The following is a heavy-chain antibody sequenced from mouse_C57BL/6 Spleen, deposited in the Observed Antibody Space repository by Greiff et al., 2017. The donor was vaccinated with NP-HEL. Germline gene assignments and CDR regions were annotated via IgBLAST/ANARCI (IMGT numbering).Heavy chain of an antibody. V-gene: IGHV1-61*01. D-gene: IGHD2-4*01. CDR2: IYPSDSET. CDR3: ARNLYDYEGY. J-gene: IGHJ2*01. Sequence: VQLQQSGAELVRPGSSVKLSCKASGYTFTSYWMDWVKQRPGQGLEWIGNIYPSDSETHYNQKFKDKATLTVDKSSSTAYMQLSSLTSEDSAVYYWARNLYDYEGYWGQGTTLTVSS. CDR1: GYTFTSYW.